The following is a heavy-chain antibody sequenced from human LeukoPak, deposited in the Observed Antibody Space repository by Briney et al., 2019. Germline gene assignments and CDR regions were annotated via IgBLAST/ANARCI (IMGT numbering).Heavy chain of an antibody. CDR1: GLSFTTFA. V-gene: IGHV3-23*01. CDR3: ARASWVSTTDAVR. D-gene: IGHD1-14*01. CDR2: MKGTGET. Sequence: PGGSLRLSCAASGLSFTTFAMSWVRQGPARGLEWASSMKGTGETFYADSVKGRFTLSRDSSRNTVHLQLNNLRVEDTAIYYCARASWVSTTDAVRWGQGTLVTVSS. J-gene: IGHJ4*02.